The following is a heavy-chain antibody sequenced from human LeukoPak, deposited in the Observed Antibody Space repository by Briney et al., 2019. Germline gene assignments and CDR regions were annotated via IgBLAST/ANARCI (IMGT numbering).Heavy chain of an antibody. CDR2: INHSGST. CDR3: ARGIPGRSIDY. J-gene: IGHJ4*02. CDR1: GGSFSGYY. Sequence: SETLSLTCAVYGGSFSGYYWSWIRQPPGKGLEWIGEINHSGSTNYNPSLKSRVTISVDTSKNQFSLKLSSVTAADTAVYYCARGIPGRSIDYWGQGTLVTDSS. V-gene: IGHV4-34*01. D-gene: IGHD3-16*02.